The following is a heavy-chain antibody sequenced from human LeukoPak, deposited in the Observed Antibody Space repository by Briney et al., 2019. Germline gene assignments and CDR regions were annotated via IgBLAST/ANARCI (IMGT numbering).Heavy chain of an antibody. J-gene: IGHJ4*02. CDR1: GFTFSSYA. D-gene: IGHD3-22*01. V-gene: IGHV3-23*01. CDR2: ISGSGGST. Sequence: PGWSLRLSCAASGFTFSSYAMSWVRPAPGKGLEWVSAISGSGGSTYYADSVKGRFTISRDNSKNTLYLQMNSLRVEDAALYYCAKSPYYYDSSGSPFDFWGQGTLVTVSS. CDR3: AKSPYYYDSSGSPFDF.